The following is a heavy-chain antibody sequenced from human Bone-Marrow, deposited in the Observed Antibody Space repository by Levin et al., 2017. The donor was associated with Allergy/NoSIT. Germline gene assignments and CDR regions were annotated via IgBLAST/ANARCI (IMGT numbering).Heavy chain of an antibody. Sequence: PGGSLRLSCSASGFTFTDYYMAWIRQAPGKGLECLSYISSSTTYIYYADSVKGRFTSSRDNAKNSLFLQMNSLRVEDTAVYYCARGYGQIDYTLKNYFDYWGQGSLVTVSS. CDR2: ISSSTTYI. CDR1: GFTFTDYY. J-gene: IGHJ4*02. V-gene: IGHV3-11*05. D-gene: IGHD4-11*01. CDR3: ARGYGQIDYTLKNYFDY.